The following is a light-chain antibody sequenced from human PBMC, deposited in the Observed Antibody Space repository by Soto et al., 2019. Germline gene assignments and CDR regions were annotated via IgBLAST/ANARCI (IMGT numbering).Light chain of an antibody. J-gene: IGLJ2*01. CDR2: DVN. Sequence: QSALTQPASVSGSPGQSITISCTGTSSDVGGYNFVSWFQQHPGKAPKLLIYDVNSRPSGVSDRFSGSKSGNTASLTISGLQAEDEADYYCSSYTSSGTVVFGGGTK. V-gene: IGLV2-14*01. CDR3: SSYTSSGTVV. CDR1: SSDVGGYNF.